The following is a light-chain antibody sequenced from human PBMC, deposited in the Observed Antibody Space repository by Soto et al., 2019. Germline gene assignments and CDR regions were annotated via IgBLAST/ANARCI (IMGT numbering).Light chain of an antibody. J-gene: IGLJ2*01. CDR1: SSNIGSNT. CDR3: STWDDSLNGVV. Sequence: QSVLTQPPSASGTPGQRVTISCSGSSSNIGSNTVNWYQQVPGTAPKLLIYSNNQRPSGVPDRFSGSKSGTSASLAISGLQSEDEADHYCSTWDDSLNGVVFGGGTKVTVL. CDR2: SNN. V-gene: IGLV1-44*01.